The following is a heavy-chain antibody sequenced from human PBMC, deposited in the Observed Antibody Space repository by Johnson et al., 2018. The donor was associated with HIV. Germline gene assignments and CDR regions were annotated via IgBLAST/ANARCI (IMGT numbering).Heavy chain of an antibody. CDR2: ISYDGSKK. Sequence: QVQLVESGGGVVQPGGSLRLSCAASGFTFSSYWMHWVRQAPGKGLEWVAVISYDGSKKYYTDSVKGRFTISRDNSKNTLYLHMNSRRAEDTAVYYCAKDGRGGNYWYAFDIWGQGTMVTVSS. CDR1: GFTFSSYW. D-gene: IGHD1-26*01. V-gene: IGHV3-30*18. CDR3: AKDGRGGNYWYAFDI. J-gene: IGHJ3*02.